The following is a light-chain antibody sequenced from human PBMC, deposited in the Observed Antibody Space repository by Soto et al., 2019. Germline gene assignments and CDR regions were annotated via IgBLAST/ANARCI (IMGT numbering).Light chain of an antibody. J-gene: IGLJ3*02. CDR3: SSYTTASTLL. V-gene: IGLV2-14*01. CDR2: EVR. CDR1: NRDIGAYNL. Sequence: QSALTQPASVSGSLGQSITISCTGSNRDIGAYNLVSWYQQYPDTAPKLIIYEVRNRRSGVSYRFTGSRSGNTASLTISALQADDESTFYCSSYTTASTLLFGGGTKLTVL.